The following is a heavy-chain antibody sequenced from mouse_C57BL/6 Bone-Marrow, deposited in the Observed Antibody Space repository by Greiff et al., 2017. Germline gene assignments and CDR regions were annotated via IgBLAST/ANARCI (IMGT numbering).Heavy chain of an antibody. CDR1: GYTFTDYE. J-gene: IGHJ2*01. Sequence: VQLVESGAELVRPGASVTLSCKASGYTFTDYEMHWVKQTPVHGLEWIGAIDPETGGTAYNQKFKGKAILTADKSSSTAYMELRSLTSEDSAVYYCTREGTYYYGSSYWGQGTTLTVSS. CDR3: TREGTYYYGSSY. D-gene: IGHD1-1*01. CDR2: IDPETGGT. V-gene: IGHV1-15*01.